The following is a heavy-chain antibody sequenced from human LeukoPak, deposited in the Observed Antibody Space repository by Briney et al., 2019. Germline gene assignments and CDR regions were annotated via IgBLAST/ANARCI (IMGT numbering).Heavy chain of an antibody. CDR2: INHSGST. Sequence: SETLSLTCAVYGGSFSGYYCAWIRQPPGKGLEWIGEINHSGSTNYNPSLKSRVTMSVDTSKNQFSLKLNSVTPEDTAVYYCARVSAHLGWFDPWSQGTLVTVSS. J-gene: IGHJ5*02. CDR3: ARVSAHLGWFDP. CDR1: GGSFSGYY. V-gene: IGHV4-34*01.